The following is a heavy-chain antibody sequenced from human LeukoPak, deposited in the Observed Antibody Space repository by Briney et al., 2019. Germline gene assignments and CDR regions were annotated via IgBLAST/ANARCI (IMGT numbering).Heavy chain of an antibody. D-gene: IGHD6-19*01. Sequence: SETLSFTCTVSGGSISSYYWSWIRQPPGKGLEWIGYIYYSGSTNYNPSLKSRVTISVDTSKNQFSLKLSSVTAADTAVYYCARRSGAVADYWGQGTLVTVSS. J-gene: IGHJ4*02. V-gene: IGHV4-59*08. CDR2: IYYSGST. CDR3: ARRSGAVADY. CDR1: GGSISSYY.